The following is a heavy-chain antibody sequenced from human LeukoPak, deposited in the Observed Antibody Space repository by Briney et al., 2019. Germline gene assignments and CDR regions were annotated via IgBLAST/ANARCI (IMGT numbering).Heavy chain of an antibody. Sequence: GGSLRLSCAASGFTFSSYGMHWVRQAPGKGLEGLAVIWYDGSNKYYADSVKGRFTISRDNSKNTLYLQMNSLRAEDTAVYYCARDTRGYCSSTSCSYFDYWGQGTLVTVSS. J-gene: IGHJ4*02. V-gene: IGHV3-33*01. CDR3: ARDTRGYCSSTSCSYFDY. CDR1: GFTFSSYG. CDR2: IWYDGSNK. D-gene: IGHD2-2*01.